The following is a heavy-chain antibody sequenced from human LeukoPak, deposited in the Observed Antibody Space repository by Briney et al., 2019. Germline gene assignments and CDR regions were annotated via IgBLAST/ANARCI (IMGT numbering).Heavy chain of an antibody. V-gene: IGHV3-21*01. J-gene: IGHJ4*02. CDR3: ARSSAAGPDGKSPYYFDS. CDR2: IKSDTSYI. CDR1: GFIFSSYT. D-gene: IGHD3-22*01. Sequence: GGSLRVSCAASGFIFSSYTMNWVRQAPGKGLEWVSSIKSDTSYINYADSMKGRLTVSRDNAENSVFLQMDSLRAEDTAVHFCARSSAAGPDGKSPYYFDSWGQGTLVTVSS.